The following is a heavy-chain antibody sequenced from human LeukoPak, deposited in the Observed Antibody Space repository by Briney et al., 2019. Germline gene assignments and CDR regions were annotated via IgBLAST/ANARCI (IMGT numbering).Heavy chain of an antibody. CDR2: INPNSGGT. D-gene: IGHD2-15*01. CDR1: GYPFISTG. J-gene: IGHJ6*03. CDR3: ARDARISYSYYYYMDV. V-gene: IGHV1-2*02. Sequence: ASVKVSCKASGYPFISTGINWLRQAPGQGLEWMGWINPNSGGTNYAQKFQGRVTMTRDTSISTAYMELSRLRSDDTAVYYCARDARISYSYYYYMDVWGKGTTVTVSS.